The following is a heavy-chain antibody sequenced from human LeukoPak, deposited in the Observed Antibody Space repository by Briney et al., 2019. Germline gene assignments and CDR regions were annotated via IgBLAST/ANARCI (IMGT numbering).Heavy chain of an antibody. J-gene: IGHJ5*02. CDR1: GYSISRGYY. D-gene: IGHD1-1*01. V-gene: IGHV4-38-2*01. CDR2: AYHSGIT. CDR3: ARHGGTFDP. Sequence: PSETLSLTCAVSGYSISRGYYWGWIRQPPGKGMEWIGYAYHSGITNYNPSLKSRVTISIDTSESQFSLRLNSVTAADTAIYYCARHGGTFDPWGQGILVTVSP.